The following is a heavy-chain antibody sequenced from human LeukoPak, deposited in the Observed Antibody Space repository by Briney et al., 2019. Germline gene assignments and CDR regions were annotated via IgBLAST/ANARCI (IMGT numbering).Heavy chain of an antibody. CDR1: GGSISSSSYY. J-gene: IGHJ3*02. V-gene: IGHV4-39*07. D-gene: IGHD3-22*01. CDR2: IYHSGST. Sequence: PSETLSLTSTVSGGSISSSSYYWGWNRQPPGKELVWIGEIYHSGSTNYNPSLKSRVTISVDKSKNEFSLKLSSVTAADTAVYYCARKTYDSSGLIPHPGVFDIWGQGTMVTVSS. CDR3: ARKTYDSSGLIPHPGVFDI.